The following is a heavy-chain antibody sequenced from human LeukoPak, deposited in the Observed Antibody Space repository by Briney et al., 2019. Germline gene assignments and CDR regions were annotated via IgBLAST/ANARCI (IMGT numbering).Heavy chain of an antibody. CDR1: GYSFTSYW. CDR2: IVPSDSYT. V-gene: IGHV5-10-1*01. Sequence: GESLKISCKGSGYSFTSYWISWVRQMPGKGLEWMGRIVPSDSYTNYSPSFQGHVTISADKSISTAYLQWSSLKASDTAMYYCARLRGYDTYYYYYGMDVWGQGTTVTVSS. J-gene: IGHJ6*02. D-gene: IGHD5-18*01. CDR3: ARLRGYDTYYYYYGMDV.